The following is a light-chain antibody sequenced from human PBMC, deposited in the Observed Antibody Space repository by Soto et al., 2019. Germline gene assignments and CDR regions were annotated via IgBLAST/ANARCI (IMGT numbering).Light chain of an antibody. J-gene: IGKJ2*01. V-gene: IGKV3-20*01. Sequence: EIVLTQTPGTLSLSPGERVTLSCRASQAISSSYLAWYQQKPAQAPRLLIYGASSRATGIPDRFSGSGSGTDFALTISRLAPEDFAVYYCQQFGSSSYTCGQGTRLEIK. CDR1: QAISSSY. CDR2: GAS. CDR3: QQFGSSSYT.